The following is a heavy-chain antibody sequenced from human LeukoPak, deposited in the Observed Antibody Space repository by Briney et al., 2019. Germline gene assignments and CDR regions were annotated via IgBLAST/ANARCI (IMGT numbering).Heavy chain of an antibody. J-gene: IGHJ3*02. CDR1: GGSFSGYY. D-gene: IGHD2-2*02. CDR3: ARGYTVYYI. V-gene: IGHV4-34*01. CDR2: INHSGST. Sequence: SETLSLTCAVYGGSFSGYYWSWIRQPPGKGLEWIEEINHSGSTNYNPSLKSRVTISVDTSKNQFSLKLSSVTAADTAVYYCARGYTVYYIWGQGTMVTVSS.